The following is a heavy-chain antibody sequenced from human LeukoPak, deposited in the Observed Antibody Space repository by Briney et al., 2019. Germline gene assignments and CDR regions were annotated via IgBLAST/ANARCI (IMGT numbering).Heavy chain of an antibody. CDR3: AREAGYSSGWLHC. CDR1: GFTFSSYS. Sequence: GGSQRLSCAASGFTFSSYSMNWVRQAPGKGLEWVSSISSSSSYIYYADSVKGRFTISRDNAKNSLYLQMNSLRAEDTAVYYCAREAGYSSGWLHCWGQGTLVTVSS. J-gene: IGHJ4*02. D-gene: IGHD6-19*01. V-gene: IGHV3-21*01. CDR2: ISSSSSYI.